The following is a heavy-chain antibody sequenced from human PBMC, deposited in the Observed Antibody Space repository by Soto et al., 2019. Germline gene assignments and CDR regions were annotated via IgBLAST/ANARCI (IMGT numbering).Heavy chain of an antibody. D-gene: IGHD3-22*01. CDR3: ASSTFFPDSRGYHFKNLGS. V-gene: IGHV4-34*01. CDR1: GGSFSGYY. Sequence: SETLSLTCAVYGGSFSGYYWRWIRQPPGKGLEWIGEINHSGSTNYNPSLKSRVTISVDTSKNQFSLKLSSVTAADTAVYYCASSTFFPDSRGYHFKNLGSWGQGTLVTVSS. CDR2: INHSGST. J-gene: IGHJ4*02.